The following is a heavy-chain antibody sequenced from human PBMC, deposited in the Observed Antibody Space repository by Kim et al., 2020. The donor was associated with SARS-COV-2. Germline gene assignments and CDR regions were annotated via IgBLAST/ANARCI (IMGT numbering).Heavy chain of an antibody. Sequence: SETLSLTCTVSGGSISSSSYYWGWIRQPPGKGLEWIGSIYYSGSTYYNPSLKSRVTISVDTSKNQFSLKLSSVTAADTAVYYCARHSGQPNAFDIWGQGTMVTVSS. CDR3: ARHSGQPNAFDI. J-gene: IGHJ3*02. CDR2: IYYSGST. V-gene: IGHV4-39*01. CDR1: GGSISSSSYY. D-gene: IGHD5-18*01.